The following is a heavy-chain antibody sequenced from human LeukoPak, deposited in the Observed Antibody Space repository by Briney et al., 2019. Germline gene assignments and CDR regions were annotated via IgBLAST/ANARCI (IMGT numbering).Heavy chain of an antibody. J-gene: IGHJ4*02. V-gene: IGHV4-61*01. D-gene: IGHD3-22*01. CDR1: GGSVSSGSYY. Sequence: SETLSLTCTVSGGSVSSGSYYWSWIRQPPGKGLEWIGYIYYSGSTNYNPSLKSRVTISVDTSKNQFSLKLSSVTAADTAVYYCARAPYYYDSSGYYYGSTNFDYWGQGTLVTVSS. CDR2: IYYSGST. CDR3: ARAPYYYDSSGYYYGSTNFDY.